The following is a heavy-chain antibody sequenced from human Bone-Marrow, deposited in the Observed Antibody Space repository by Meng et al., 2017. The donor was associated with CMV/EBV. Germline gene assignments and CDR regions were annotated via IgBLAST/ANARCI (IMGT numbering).Heavy chain of an antibody. V-gene: IGHV3-66*02. Sequence: GGSLRLSCAASGFTVNSNYLNWVRQAQGKGLEWVSVIYTDGSTFYADSVKGRFAISRDNSKNTPYRQMNSLRVEDTAVYYCAKGSFFDYWGQGTLVTVSS. CDR1: GFTVNSNY. CDR3: AKGSFFDY. CDR2: IYTDGST. D-gene: IGHD3-10*01. J-gene: IGHJ4*02.